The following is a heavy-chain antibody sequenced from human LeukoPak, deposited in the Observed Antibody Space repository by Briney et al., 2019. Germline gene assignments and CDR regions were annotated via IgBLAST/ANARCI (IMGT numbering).Heavy chain of an antibody. CDR3: GVDGGY. V-gene: IGHV3-21*05. D-gene: IGHD2-15*01. Sequence: GGSLGLSCAASGFTFSSYNMNWVRQAPGQGLEWVSYISASTTLKYYADSVKGRVTISRDNAENSLYLQMNSLRAEDTAVYYCGVDGGYWGQGTLVTVSS. CDR1: GFTFSSYN. CDR2: ISASTTLK. J-gene: IGHJ4*02.